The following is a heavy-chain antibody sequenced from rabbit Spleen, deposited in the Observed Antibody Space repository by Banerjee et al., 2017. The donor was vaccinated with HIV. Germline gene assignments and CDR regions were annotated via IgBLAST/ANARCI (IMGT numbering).Heavy chain of an antibody. D-gene: IGHD1-1*01. CDR3: ARDTSSSFSSYGMDL. CDR1: GFSFSSSYY. V-gene: IGHV1S45*01. Sequence: QEQLVESGGGLVQPEGSLTLTCKASGFSFSSSYYMCWVRQAPGKGLEWIACIYGGSSGSIYYASWVNGRFTFSRTSSTTVTLQMTSLTVADTATYFCARDTSSSFSSYGMDLWGPGTLVTVS. CDR2: IYGGSSGSI. J-gene: IGHJ6*01.